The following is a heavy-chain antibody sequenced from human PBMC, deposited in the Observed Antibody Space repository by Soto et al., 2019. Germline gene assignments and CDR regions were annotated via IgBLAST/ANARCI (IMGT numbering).Heavy chain of an antibody. CDR2: IKQDGSEK. V-gene: IGHV3-7*03. J-gene: IGHJ6*03. CDR1: GFTISNYW. Sequence: GALRLSCEASGFTISNYWMILVRQAPGNGLEWLANIKQDGSEKYYVDSVKGRFTISRDNAKNSLFLQMNSLRVEDTAVYYCARSVGATYDMDVWGQGTTVTVSS. CDR3: ARSVGATYDMDV. D-gene: IGHD1-26*01.